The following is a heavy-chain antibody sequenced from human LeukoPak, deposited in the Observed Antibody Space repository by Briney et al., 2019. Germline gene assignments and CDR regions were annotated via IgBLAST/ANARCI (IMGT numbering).Heavy chain of an antibody. D-gene: IGHD6-19*01. CDR3: AYSSGWFTKHFDY. J-gene: IGHJ4*02. CDR2: ISSSSSTI. CDR1: GFTVNTNY. Sequence: PGGSLRLSCAASGFTVNTNYMNWVRQAPGKGLEWVSYISSSSSTIYYADSVKGRFTISRDNAKNSLYLQMNSLRAEDTAVYYCAYSSGWFTKHFDYWGQGTLVTVSS. V-gene: IGHV3-48*01.